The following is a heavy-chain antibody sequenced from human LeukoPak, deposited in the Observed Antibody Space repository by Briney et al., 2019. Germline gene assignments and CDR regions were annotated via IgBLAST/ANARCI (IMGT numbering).Heavy chain of an antibody. CDR2: ISYDGSNK. CDR1: GFTFSSYA. J-gene: IGHJ6*03. Sequence: GGSLRLSCAASGFTFSSYAMHWVRQAPGKGLEWVAVISYDGSNKYYADSVKGRFTISRDNSKNTLYLQMNSLRAEDTAVYYCAREGEGSSLVYYYYYMDVWGKGTTVTVSS. CDR3: AREGEGSSLVYYYYYMDV. D-gene: IGHD6-6*01. V-gene: IGHV3-30*01.